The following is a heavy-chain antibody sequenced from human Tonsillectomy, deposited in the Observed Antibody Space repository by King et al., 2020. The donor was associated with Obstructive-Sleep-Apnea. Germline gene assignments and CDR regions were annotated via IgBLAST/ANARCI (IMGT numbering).Heavy chain of an antibody. V-gene: IGHV3-48*01. CDR3: AGEALGANWFDP. CDR2: ISSGSGVI. D-gene: IGHD4/OR15-4a*01. CDR1: GFTFSRYP. J-gene: IGHJ5*02. Sequence: VQLVESGGGLVQPGESLRLSCAASGFTFSRYPFNWVRQAPGKGLEGVSYISSGSGVIFYADSVKGRFTISRDDPKSTLYLQMGGLRAEDTAVYYCAGEALGANWFDPWGQGTPVTVSS.